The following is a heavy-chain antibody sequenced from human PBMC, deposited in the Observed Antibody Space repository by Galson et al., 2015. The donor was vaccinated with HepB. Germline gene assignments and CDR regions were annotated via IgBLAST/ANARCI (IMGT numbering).Heavy chain of an antibody. V-gene: IGHV3-48*02. CDR2: ISSSSSTI. D-gene: IGHD6-19*01. Sequence: SLRLSCAASGFTFSSYNMNWVRQAPGKGLEWVSCISSSSSTIYYADYVKGRFTISRDKAKNSLYLQMNSLRDEDTAVYYCARETYSSGWNRAFDIWGQGTMVTVSS. CDR1: GFTFSSYN. J-gene: IGHJ3*02. CDR3: ARETYSSGWNRAFDI.